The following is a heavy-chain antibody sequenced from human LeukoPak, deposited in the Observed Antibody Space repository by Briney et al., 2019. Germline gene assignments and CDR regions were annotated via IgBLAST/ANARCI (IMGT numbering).Heavy chain of an antibody. CDR1: GFTFSSYW. J-gene: IGHJ4*02. Sequence: TRGSLRLSCAASGFTFSSYWMHWVRQAPGKGLVWVSRINSDGSSTSYADSVKGRFTISRDNAKNTLYLQMNSLRAEDTAVYYCARVIPRGYYDSSGYLFDYWGQGTLVTVSS. V-gene: IGHV3-74*01. CDR2: INSDGSST. CDR3: ARVIPRGYYDSSGYLFDY. D-gene: IGHD3-22*01.